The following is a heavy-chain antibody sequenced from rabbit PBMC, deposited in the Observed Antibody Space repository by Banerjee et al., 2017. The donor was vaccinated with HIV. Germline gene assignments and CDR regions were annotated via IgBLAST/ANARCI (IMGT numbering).Heavy chain of an antibody. CDR1: GFDFSSYYM. D-gene: IGHD4-1*01. CDR3: ARDLAGVIGWNFGL. J-gene: IGHJ4*01. Sequence: QEQLKETGGGLVQPGGSLTLSCKASGFDFSSYYMSWVRQAPGKGLEWIACINTSSGNTVYASWAKGRFTISKTSSTTVTLQMTSLTAADTATYFCARDLAGVIGWNFGLWGQGTLVTVS. V-gene: IGHV1S45*01. CDR2: INTSSGNT.